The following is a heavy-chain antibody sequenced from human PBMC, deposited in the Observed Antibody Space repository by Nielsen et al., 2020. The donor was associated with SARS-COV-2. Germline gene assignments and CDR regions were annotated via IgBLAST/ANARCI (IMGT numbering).Heavy chain of an antibody. D-gene: IGHD1-26*01. CDR2: IYYSGTT. V-gene: IGHV4-39*01. CDR1: GGSFSSNSYY. J-gene: IGHJ3*02. CDR3: ARSGPRRNNAFDI. Sequence: SETLSLTCTVSGGSFSSNSYYWGWIRQPPGKGLEWIASIYYSGTTYYNPSLKSRVAISIDTSKNQFSLKVTSVTAADTAVYYCARSGPRRNNAFDIWGQGSMVTGSS.